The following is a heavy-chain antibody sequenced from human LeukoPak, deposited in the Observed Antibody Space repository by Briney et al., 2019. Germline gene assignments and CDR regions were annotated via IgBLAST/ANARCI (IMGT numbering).Heavy chain of an antibody. CDR1: GGSFSGYY. CDR3: VRGSKNVLRFLEWFRSGFDP. CDR2: INHSGST. V-gene: IGHV4-34*01. D-gene: IGHD3-3*01. Sequence: SETLSLTCAVYGGSFSGYYWSWIRQPPGKGLEWIGEINHSGSTNYNPSLKSRVTISVDTSKNQFSLKLSSVTAADTAVYYCVRGSKNVLRFLEWFRSGFDPWGQGTLVTVSS. J-gene: IGHJ5*02.